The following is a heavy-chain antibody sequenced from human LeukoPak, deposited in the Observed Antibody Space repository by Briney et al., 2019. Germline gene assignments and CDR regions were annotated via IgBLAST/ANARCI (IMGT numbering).Heavy chain of an antibody. Sequence: GGSLRLSCEASGFTFSSYWMHWVRQAPGKGLVWVSRINSDGSFTNYADSGKGRFTISRDNAKNTLYLQMNSLRAEDTAVYYCAREFGSSRYFDYWGQGIPVTVSS. D-gene: IGHD2-15*01. CDR2: INSDGSFT. V-gene: IGHV3-74*01. J-gene: IGHJ4*02. CDR3: AREFGSSRYFDY. CDR1: GFTFSSYW.